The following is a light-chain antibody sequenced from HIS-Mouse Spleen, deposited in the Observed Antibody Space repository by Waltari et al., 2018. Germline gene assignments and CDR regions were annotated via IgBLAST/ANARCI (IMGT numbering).Light chain of an antibody. CDR3: CSYAGSSTV. V-gene: IGLV2-23*03. Sequence: QSALTQPASVSGSPGQSITIPCTGTSSAVGSYNLVSWYQQHPGKAPKLMIYEGSKRPSGVSNRFSGSKSGNTASLTISGLQAEDEADYYCCSYAGSSTVFGTGTKVTVL. CDR1: SSAVGSYNL. CDR2: EGS. J-gene: IGLJ1*01.